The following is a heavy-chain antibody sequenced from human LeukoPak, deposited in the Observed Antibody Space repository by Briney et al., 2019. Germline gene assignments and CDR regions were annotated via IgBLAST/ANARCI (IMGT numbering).Heavy chain of an antibody. V-gene: IGHV1-46*03. CDR1: GYTFTSYY. CDR2: INPSGGST. CDR3: ARAPRYYDSSGYTPTFDY. J-gene: IGHJ4*02. Sequence: ASVKVSCKASGYTFTSYYMHWVRQAPGQGLEWMGIINPSGGSTSYAQKFQGRVTMTRDTSTSTVYMELSSLRPEDTAVYYCARAPRYYDSSGYTPTFDYWGQGTLVTVSS. D-gene: IGHD3-22*01.